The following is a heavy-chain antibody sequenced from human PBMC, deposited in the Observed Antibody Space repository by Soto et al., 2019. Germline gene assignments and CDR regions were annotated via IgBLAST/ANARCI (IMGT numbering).Heavy chain of an antibody. CDR1: GYSFTSYW. J-gene: IGHJ5*02. CDR3: ATHGVRSRAGAPTGFDP. Sequence: GESLKISCKGSGYSFTSYWISWVRQMPGKGLEWMGRIDPSDSNTNYSPSFQDHVTISVDKSIRTAYLQWSSLKASDTAMYFCATHGVRSRAGAPTGFDPWGQGTLVTVSS. CDR2: IDPSDSNT. D-gene: IGHD1-26*01. V-gene: IGHV5-10-1*01.